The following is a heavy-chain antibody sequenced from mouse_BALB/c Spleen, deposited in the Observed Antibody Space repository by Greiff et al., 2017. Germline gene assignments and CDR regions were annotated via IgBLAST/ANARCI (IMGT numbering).Heavy chain of an antibody. Sequence: EVKLMESGGGLVQPGGSLKLSCAASGFTFSSYTMSWVRQTPEKRLEWVAYISNGGGSTYYPDTVKGRFTISRDNAKNTPYLQMSSLKSEDTAMYYCARQGNYYFDYWGQGTTLTVSS. CDR3: ARQGNYYFDY. CDR1: GFTFSSYT. J-gene: IGHJ2*01. V-gene: IGHV5-12-2*01. D-gene: IGHD2-1*01. CDR2: ISNGGGST.